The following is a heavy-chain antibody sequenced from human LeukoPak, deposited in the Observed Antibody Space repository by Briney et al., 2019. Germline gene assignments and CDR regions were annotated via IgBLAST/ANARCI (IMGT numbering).Heavy chain of an antibody. CDR3: ARENSSSSE. J-gene: IGHJ4*02. CDR1: GGSFSGYY. CDR2: IYHSGST. D-gene: IGHD6-6*01. Sequence: PSETQSLTCAVYGGSFSGYYWTWIRQPPGKGLEWIGYIYHSGSTYYNPSLKSRVTISVDRSKNQFSLKLSSVTAADTAVYYCARENSSSSEWGQGTLVTVSS. V-gene: IGHV4-34*01.